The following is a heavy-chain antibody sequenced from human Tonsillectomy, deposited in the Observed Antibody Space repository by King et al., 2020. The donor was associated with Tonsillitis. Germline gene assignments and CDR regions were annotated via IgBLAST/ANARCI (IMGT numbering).Heavy chain of an antibody. CDR3: ARLGRGSGLHRGFDS. V-gene: IGHV5-51*03. D-gene: IGHD6-19*01. J-gene: IGHJ4*02. CDR2: IYPGDSDA. Sequence: QLVQSGAEVKKPGESLKISCKGSGYSFPSSWIGWVRQTPGKGLEWMGIIYPGDSDAKYSPSFQGQVTFSADNSIDAAYLQWSSLKASDTAMYYCARLGRGSGLHRGFDSWGQGTLVTVSS. CDR1: GYSFPSSW.